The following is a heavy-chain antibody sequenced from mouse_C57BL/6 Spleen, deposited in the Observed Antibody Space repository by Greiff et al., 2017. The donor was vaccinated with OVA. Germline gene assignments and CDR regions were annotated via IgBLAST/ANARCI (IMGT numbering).Heavy chain of an antibody. D-gene: IGHD2-5*01. CDR1: GYTFTSYW. V-gene: IGHV1-69*01. CDR2: IDPSDSYT. J-gene: IGHJ2*01. CDR3: ARDDYSNYYFDY. Sequence: VQLQQSGAELVMPGASVKLSCKASGYTFTSYWMHWVKQRPGQGLEWIGEIDPSDSYTNYNQKFKGKSTLTVDKSSSTAYMQLSSLTSEDSAVYYCARDDYSNYYFDYWGQGTTLTVSS.